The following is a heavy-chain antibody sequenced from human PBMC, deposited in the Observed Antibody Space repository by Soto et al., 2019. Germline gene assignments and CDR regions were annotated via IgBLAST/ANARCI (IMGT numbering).Heavy chain of an antibody. V-gene: IGHV3-30*18. CDR2: ISYDGSNK. Sequence: QVQLVESGGGVVQPGRSLRLSCAASGFTFSSYGMHWVRQAPGKGLEWVAVISYDGSNKYYADSVKGRFTISRDNSKNTLYLQMNSLRAEDTAVYYCAKGDSSGWRYYGMDVWGQGTTVTVSS. CDR1: GFTFSSYG. J-gene: IGHJ6*02. CDR3: AKGDSSGWRYYGMDV. D-gene: IGHD6-19*01.